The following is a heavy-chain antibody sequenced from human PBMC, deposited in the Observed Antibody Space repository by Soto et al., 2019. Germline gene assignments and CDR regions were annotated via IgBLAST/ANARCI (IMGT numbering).Heavy chain of an antibody. CDR3: SRDPMITFGGVIVHTWYFDL. Sequence: GGSLRLSCAASGFTFSSYSMNWVRQAPGKGLEWVSYISSSSSTIYYADSVKGRFTISRDNAKNSLYLQMNSLRAEDTAVYYFSRDPMITFGGVIVHTWYFDLWDRGTLVTVSS. J-gene: IGHJ2*01. CDR1: GFTFSSYS. CDR2: ISSSSSTI. D-gene: IGHD3-16*02. V-gene: IGHV3-48*01.